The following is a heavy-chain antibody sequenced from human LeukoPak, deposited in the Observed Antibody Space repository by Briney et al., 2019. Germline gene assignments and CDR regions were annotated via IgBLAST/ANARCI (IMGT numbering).Heavy chain of an antibody. CDR2: ISYDGSNK. CDR3: ATLRSDSSGWYYFDY. Sequence: QSGGSLRLSCAASGFTFSSYAMHWVRQAPGKGLEWVAVISYDGSNKYYADSVKGRFTISRDNSKNTLYLQMNSLRAEDTAVYYCATLRSDSSGWYYFDYWGQGTLVTVSS. J-gene: IGHJ4*02. CDR1: GFTFSSYA. D-gene: IGHD6-19*01. V-gene: IGHV3-30*04.